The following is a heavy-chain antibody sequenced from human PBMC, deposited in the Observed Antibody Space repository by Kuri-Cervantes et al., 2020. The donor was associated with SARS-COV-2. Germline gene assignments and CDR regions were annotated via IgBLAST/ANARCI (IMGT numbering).Heavy chain of an antibody. J-gene: IGHJ3*02. CDR1: GYTFTGYY. Sequence: ATVKDSCKASGYTFTGYYMHWVRQAPGQGLEWMGWINPNSGGTNYAQKFRGRVTMTRDTSISTAYMELSRLRSDDTAVYYCARDLMTTVTTGAFDIWGQGTMVTVSS. D-gene: IGHD4-17*01. CDR2: INPNSGGT. CDR3: ARDLMTTVTTGAFDI. V-gene: IGHV1-2*02.